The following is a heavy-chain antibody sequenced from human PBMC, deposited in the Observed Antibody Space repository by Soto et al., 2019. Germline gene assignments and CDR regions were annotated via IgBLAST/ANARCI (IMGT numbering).Heavy chain of an antibody. J-gene: IGHJ5*02. V-gene: IGHV4-30-4*01. CDR3: AREALGLVENWFDP. CDR1: VGSISSGDYY. D-gene: IGHD6-19*01. CDR2: IYYSGST. Sequence: SETLSLTCTFSVGSISSGDYYCSWIRQPPGKGLEWIGYIYYSGSTYYNPSLKSRVTISVDTSKNQFSLKLSSVTAADTAVYYCAREALGLVENWFDPLGQGTLVTVS.